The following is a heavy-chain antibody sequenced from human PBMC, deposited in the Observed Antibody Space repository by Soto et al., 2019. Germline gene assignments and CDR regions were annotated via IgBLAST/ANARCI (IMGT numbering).Heavy chain of an antibody. CDR3: AKEYSDFLTSFYGPLNIYYYYSGMDV. J-gene: IGHJ6*02. CDR2: ITGSGGST. Sequence: GGSLRLSCAASGFTFSSYAMSWVRQAPGKGLEWVSSITGSGGSTYNADSVKGRFTISRDNSENTLYLQMNSLRAEDTAVYYCAKEYSDFLTSFYGPLNIYYYYSGMDVWGQGTTVTVSS. D-gene: IGHD3-9*01. CDR1: GFTFSSYA. V-gene: IGHV3-23*01.